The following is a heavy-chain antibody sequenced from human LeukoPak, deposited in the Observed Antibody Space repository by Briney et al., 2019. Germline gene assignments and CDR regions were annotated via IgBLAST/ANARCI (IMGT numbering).Heavy chain of an antibody. Sequence: GSLRLSCAASGFTFSSYAMHWVRQAPGKGLEWVAVISYDGSNKYYADSVKGRFTISRDNSKNTLYLQMNSLRAEDTAVYYCARDGSRVVVRGVIIVRNYYYYMDVWGKGTTVTVSS. J-gene: IGHJ6*03. CDR1: GFTFSSYA. V-gene: IGHV3-30*04. D-gene: IGHD3-10*01. CDR3: ARDGSRVVVRGVIIVRNYYYYMDV. CDR2: ISYDGSNK.